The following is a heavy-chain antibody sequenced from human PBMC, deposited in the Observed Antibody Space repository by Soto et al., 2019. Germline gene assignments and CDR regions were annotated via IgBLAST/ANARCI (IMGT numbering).Heavy chain of an antibody. V-gene: IGHV4-34*01. J-gene: IGHJ3*02. CDR3: ARHIIVARAFDI. D-gene: IGHD3-22*01. CDR1: GGSFSDYY. CDR2: ITHTGGF. Sequence: SETLSLTCAVYGGSFSDYYWSWIRQPPGKGLEWIGEITHTGGFDSNPSLDSRATISVDTTKNQFSLKLSSVTAADAAVYYCARHIIVARAFDIWGQGTMVTVSS.